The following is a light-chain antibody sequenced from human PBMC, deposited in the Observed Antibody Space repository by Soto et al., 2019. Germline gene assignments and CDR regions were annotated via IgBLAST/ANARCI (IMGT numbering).Light chain of an antibody. CDR2: LNSDGSH. J-gene: IGLJ2*01. CDR3: QTWGTGIVV. CDR1: SGHSSYA. Sequence: QPVLTQSPSASASLGASVKLTCTLSSGHSSYAIAWHQQQPGKGPRYLMKLNSDGSHTKGDGIPDRFSGSNSGAGRYLTISSLQSEDEADYYCQTWGTGIVVFGGGTQLTVL. V-gene: IGLV4-69*01.